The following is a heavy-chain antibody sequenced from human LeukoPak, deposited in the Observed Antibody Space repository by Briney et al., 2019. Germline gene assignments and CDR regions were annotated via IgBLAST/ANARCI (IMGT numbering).Heavy chain of an antibody. Sequence: SVKVSCKASGGTFSSYAISWVRQAPGQGLEWMGRIIPMFGTAYYAQNFQDRVTIITDESTTIAYMRLSSLRFEDTAVYYCARDSYNGSYYDPWGQGTLVAVSS. J-gene: IGHJ5*02. CDR1: GGTFSSYA. CDR2: IIPMFGTA. V-gene: IGHV1-69*05. CDR3: ARDSYNGSYYDP. D-gene: IGHD1-26*01.